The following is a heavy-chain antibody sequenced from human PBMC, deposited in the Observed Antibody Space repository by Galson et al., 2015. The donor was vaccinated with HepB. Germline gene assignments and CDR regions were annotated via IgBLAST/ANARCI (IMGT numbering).Heavy chain of an antibody. Sequence: SLRLSCAASGFTFSSYGMHWVRQAPGKGLEWVAVISYDGSNKYYADSVKGRFTISRDNSKNTLYLQMNSLRAEDTAVYYCAKDESSGIVGATSDYWGQGTLVTVSS. D-gene: IGHD1-26*01. V-gene: IGHV3-30*18. CDR3: AKDESSGIVGATSDY. J-gene: IGHJ4*02. CDR2: ISYDGSNK. CDR1: GFTFSSYG.